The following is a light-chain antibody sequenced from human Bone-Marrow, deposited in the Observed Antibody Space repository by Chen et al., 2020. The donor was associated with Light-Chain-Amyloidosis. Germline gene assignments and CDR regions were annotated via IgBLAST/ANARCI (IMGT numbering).Light chain of an antibody. Sequence: VLTQSPGTLSVSPGERATLSCRASQSVSSNLAWYQQKPGQAPRLLIYGASTRATGIPARFSGSGSGTEFTLTISSLQSEDFAVYYCQQYNNWPQTFGGGTKVEIK. J-gene: IGKJ4*01. CDR2: GAS. V-gene: IGKV3-15*01. CDR1: QSVSSN. CDR3: QQYNNWPQT.